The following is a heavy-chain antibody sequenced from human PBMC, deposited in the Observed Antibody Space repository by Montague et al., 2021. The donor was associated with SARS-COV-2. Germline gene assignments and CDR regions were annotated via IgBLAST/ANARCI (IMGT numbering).Heavy chain of an antibody. J-gene: IGHJ6*02. Sequence: SETLSLTCTVSGGSISSSSYYWGWIRQPPGKGLEWIGSIYYSGSTYNNPSLKSRVTISVDTSKNQFSLKLSSVTAADTAVYYCARRVTGTTVHYYYYGMDVWGQGTTVTVSS. CDR3: ARRVTGTTVHYYYYGMDV. V-gene: IGHV4-39*01. D-gene: IGHD1-20*01. CDR1: GGSISSSSYY. CDR2: IYYSGST.